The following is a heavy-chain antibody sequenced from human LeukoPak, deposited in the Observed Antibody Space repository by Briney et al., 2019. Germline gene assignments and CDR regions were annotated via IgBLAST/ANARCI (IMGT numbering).Heavy chain of an antibody. CDR3: TRSPRDGYHDAFDI. J-gene: IGHJ3*02. D-gene: IGHD5-24*01. Sequence: GESLKISCKGSGYSFTSYWITWVRQMPGKGLEWMGTIDPSDSYTNYSPSFQGHVTISADKSITTAYLQWGSLKASDTAMYYCTRSPRDGYHDAFDIWGQGTMVTVFS. CDR1: GYSFTSYW. CDR2: IDPSDSYT. V-gene: IGHV5-10-1*01.